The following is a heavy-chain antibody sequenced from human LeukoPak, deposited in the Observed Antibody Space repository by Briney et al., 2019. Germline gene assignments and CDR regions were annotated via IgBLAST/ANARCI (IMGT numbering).Heavy chain of an antibody. CDR1: GGSISSSSYY. V-gene: IGHV4-39*07. Sequence: SETLSLTCTVSGGSISSSSYYWGWIRQPPGKGLEWIGSIYYSGSTTYNPSLKSRVTMSVDTSKNHFSLKLSSVTAADTAVYYCAREGWPKDIVVVPAARNFDYWGQGTLVTVSS. D-gene: IGHD2-2*01. CDR2: IYYSGST. J-gene: IGHJ4*02. CDR3: AREGWPKDIVVVPAARNFDY.